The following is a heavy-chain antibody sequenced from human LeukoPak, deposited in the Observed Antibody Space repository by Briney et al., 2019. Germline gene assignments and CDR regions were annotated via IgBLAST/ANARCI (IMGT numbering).Heavy chain of an antibody. Sequence: PSETLSLTCAVYGGSFSGYYWSWIRQPPGKGLEWIGEINHSGSTYYNPSLKSRVTISVDTSKNQFSLKLSSVTAADTAVYYCARAPRGIVVVPGGWFDPWGQGTLVTVSS. J-gene: IGHJ5*02. CDR2: INHSGST. CDR3: ARAPRGIVVVPGGWFDP. CDR1: GGSFSGYY. V-gene: IGHV4-34*01. D-gene: IGHD3-22*01.